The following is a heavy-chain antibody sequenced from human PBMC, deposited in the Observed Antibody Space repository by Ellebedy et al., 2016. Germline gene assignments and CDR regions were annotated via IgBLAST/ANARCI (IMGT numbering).Heavy chain of an antibody. V-gene: IGHV1-69*04. Sequence: ASVKVSCKASGGTFSSYAISWVRQAPGQGLEWMGRIIPILGIANYAQKFQGRVTITADKSTSTAYMELSSLRSEETAVYYCARAVSSGGGDAFDIWGQGTMVTVSS. J-gene: IGHJ3*02. CDR3: ARAVSSGGGDAFDI. CDR1: GGTFSSYA. D-gene: IGHD1-26*01. CDR2: IIPILGIA.